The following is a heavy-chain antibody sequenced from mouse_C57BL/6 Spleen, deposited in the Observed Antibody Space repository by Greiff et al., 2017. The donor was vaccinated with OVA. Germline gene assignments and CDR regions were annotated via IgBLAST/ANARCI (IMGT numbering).Heavy chain of an antibody. Sequence: EVQLQQSGPELVKPGASVKISCKASGYTFTDYYMNWVKQSHGKSLEWIGDINPNNGGTSYNQKFKGKATLTVDKSSSTAYMELRSLTSEDSAVYDCARHYYGSSYYFDYWGQGTTLTVSS. V-gene: IGHV1-26*01. CDR3: ARHYYGSSYYFDY. CDR1: GYTFTDYY. J-gene: IGHJ2*01. CDR2: INPNNGGT. D-gene: IGHD1-1*01.